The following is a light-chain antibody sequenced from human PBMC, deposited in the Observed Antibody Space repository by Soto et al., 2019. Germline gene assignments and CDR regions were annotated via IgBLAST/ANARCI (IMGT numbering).Light chain of an antibody. V-gene: IGKV1-5*03. J-gene: IGKJ1*01. CDR1: PSISSW. CDR2: KAS. CDR3: QQSGSSPRT. Sequence: DIQMTQSPSTLSASVGVRVTVTCRASPSISSWLAWYQQKPGKAPKLLIYKASSFESGVPSRFSGSGSGTEFTLTISRLEPEDFAVYYCQQSGSSPRTFGQGTKVDI.